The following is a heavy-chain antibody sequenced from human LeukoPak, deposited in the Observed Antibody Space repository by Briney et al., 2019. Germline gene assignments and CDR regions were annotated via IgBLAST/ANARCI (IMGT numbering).Heavy chain of an antibody. CDR1: GFTFSSYA. CDR3: AKNSLSSSTSCYGR. Sequence: GGSLRLSCAASGFTFSSYAMGWVRQAPGKGLEWVSAISGSGGSTYYADSVKGRFTISRDNSKNTLYLQMNSLRAEDTAVYYCAKNSLSSSTSCYGRWGQGTLVTVSS. J-gene: IGHJ4*02. CDR2: ISGSGGST. V-gene: IGHV3-23*01. D-gene: IGHD2-2*01.